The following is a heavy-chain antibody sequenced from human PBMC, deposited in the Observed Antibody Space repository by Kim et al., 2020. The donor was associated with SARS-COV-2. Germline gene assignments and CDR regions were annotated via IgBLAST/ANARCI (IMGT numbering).Heavy chain of an antibody. D-gene: IGHD5-12*01. CDR2: ISGSGDST. CDR1: GFTLSNYA. J-gene: IGHJ4*02. Sequence: GGSLRLSCVASGFTLSNYAMSWVRQAPGKGLEWVSAISGSGDSTYYADSVKGRFTISRDNSKRTLYLQMNSLRVDDTAVYYCASLSGYDLDYWGQGTLVTVSS. V-gene: IGHV3-23*01. CDR3: ASLSGYDLDY.